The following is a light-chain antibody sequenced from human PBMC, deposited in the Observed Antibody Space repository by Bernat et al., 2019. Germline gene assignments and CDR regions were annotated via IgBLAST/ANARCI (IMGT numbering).Light chain of an antibody. J-gene: IGKJ4*01. CDR1: QDISNY. Sequence: DIQMTQSPSSLSASVGDRVTITCQASQDISNYLNWYQHKPGKAPKLLIYDVYNVETGVPSRFSGSGYGTDFTFTISSLQPEDIATYYCQQYYNLPLTFGGGTKLAI. V-gene: IGKV1-33*01. CDR2: DVY. CDR3: QQYYNLPLT.